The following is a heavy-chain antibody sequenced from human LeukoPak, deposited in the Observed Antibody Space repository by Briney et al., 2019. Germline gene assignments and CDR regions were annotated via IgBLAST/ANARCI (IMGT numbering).Heavy chain of an antibody. J-gene: IGHJ4*02. V-gene: IGHV3-21*01. CDR3: ARDLSGDGYNKFDY. Sequence: GGSLRLSCVASGFTFSNYITNWVRQAPGNGLELVSSIKTGSRQMYYAASVKGRFTISRDDAKNTLYLQMNSLRAEDTAVYYCARDLSGDGYNKFDYWGQGTLVTVSP. CDR1: GFTFSNYI. D-gene: IGHD5-24*01. CDR2: IKTGSRQM.